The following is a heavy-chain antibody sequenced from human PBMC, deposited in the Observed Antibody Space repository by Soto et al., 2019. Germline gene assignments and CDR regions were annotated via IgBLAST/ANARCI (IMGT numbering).Heavy chain of an antibody. D-gene: IGHD6-19*01. J-gene: IGHJ4*02. CDR1: GFTFSDYG. CDR3: AKDPGASVSVAGPWGEY. Sequence: QVQLVESGGGVVQPGRSLRLSCAASGFTFSDYGMHWVRQAPGKGLEWVALISYDGSNKYYADSVKGRFTISRDNSKNTLYQQVNSLRAEDTAVYYCAKDPGASVSVAGPWGEYLGQGTLVTVSS. CDR2: ISYDGSNK. V-gene: IGHV3-30*18.